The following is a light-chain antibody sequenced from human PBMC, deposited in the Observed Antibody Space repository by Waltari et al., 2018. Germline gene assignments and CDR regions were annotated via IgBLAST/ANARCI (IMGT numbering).Light chain of an antibody. CDR3: QQYNNWPPVS. CDR2: GAF. CDR1: ESISTN. V-gene: IGKV3-15*01. Sequence: EIVMTQSPATLSVSPGERATAFGRASESISTNVAWYQQKPGQAPRLLIYGAFTRAPGVPLRFSAGGSGTEFTLSITGLQSEDFAIYFCQQYNNWPPVSFGQGTKVEIK. J-gene: IGKJ2*03.